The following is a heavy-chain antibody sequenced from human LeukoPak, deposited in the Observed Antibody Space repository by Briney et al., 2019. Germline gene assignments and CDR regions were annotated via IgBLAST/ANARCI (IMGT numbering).Heavy chain of an antibody. V-gene: IGHV4-59*01. CDR3: ARGIGGSYDY. D-gene: IGHD1-26*01. CDR1: GGSISSYY. Sequence: SETLSLTCTVSGGSISSYYWSWIRQPPGKGLEWIGYIYYSGSTNYNPSLKSRVTISVDASKNQFSLKLSSVTAADTAVYYCARGIGGSYDYWGQGTLVTVSS. J-gene: IGHJ4*02. CDR2: IYYSGST.